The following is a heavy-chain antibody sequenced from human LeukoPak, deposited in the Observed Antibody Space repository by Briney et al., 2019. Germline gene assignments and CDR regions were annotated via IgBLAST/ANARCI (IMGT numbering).Heavy chain of an antibody. CDR3: AHFRGGTFDF. CDR2: IYYSGST. D-gene: IGHD3-16*01. J-gene: IGHJ3*01. V-gene: IGHV4-39*01. CDR1: GGSISSSSYY. Sequence: PSETLSLTCTVSGGSISSSSYYWGWIRQPPGKGLEWIGSIYYSGSTYYNPSLKSRVAISVDTSKNQFSLKLSSVTAAVTAVYYCAHFRGGTFDFWGQGTMVTVSS.